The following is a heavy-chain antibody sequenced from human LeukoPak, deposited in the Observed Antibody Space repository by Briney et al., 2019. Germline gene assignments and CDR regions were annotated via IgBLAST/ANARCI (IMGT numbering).Heavy chain of an antibody. J-gene: IGHJ4*02. CDR1: GYSFSSNW. CDR3: ARHCIAAAGTLDY. D-gene: IGHD6-13*01. V-gene: IGHV5-10-1*01. CDR2: IDPSDSYT. Sequence: GESLKISCKGSGYSFSSNWISWVRQMPDKGLEWMGRIDPSDSYTDYSPSFQGHVTISADMSIRTAYLQWSSLKASDTAMYYCARHCIAAAGTLDYWGEGTLVTVSS.